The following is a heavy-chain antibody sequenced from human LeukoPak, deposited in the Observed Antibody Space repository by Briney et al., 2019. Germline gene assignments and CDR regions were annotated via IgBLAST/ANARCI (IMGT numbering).Heavy chain of an antibody. V-gene: IGHV3-53*01. Sequence: RGSLRLSCTVSGFTVSSNSMSWVRQAPGKGLEWVSFIYSDNTHYSDSVKGRFTISRDNSKNTLYLQMNSLRAEDTAVYYCARRAGAYSHPYDYWGQGTQVTVSS. CDR3: ARRAGAYSHPYDY. D-gene: IGHD4/OR15-4a*01. CDR2: IYSDNT. CDR1: GFTVSSNS. J-gene: IGHJ4*02.